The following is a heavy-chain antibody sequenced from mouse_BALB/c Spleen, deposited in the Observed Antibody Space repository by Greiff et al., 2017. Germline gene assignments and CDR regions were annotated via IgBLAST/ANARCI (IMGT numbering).Heavy chain of an antibody. CDR3: ARDGLRRGFDY. CDR1: GFTFSSYA. D-gene: IGHD2-4*01. J-gene: IGHJ2*01. V-gene: IGHV5-9-4*01. CDR2: ISSGGSYT. Sequence: EVKLMESGGGLVKPGGSLKLSCAASGFTFSSYAMSWVRQSPEKRLEWVAEISSGGSYTYYPDTVTGRFTISRDNAKNTLYLEMSSLRSEDTAMYYCARDGLRRGFDYWGQGTTLTVSS.